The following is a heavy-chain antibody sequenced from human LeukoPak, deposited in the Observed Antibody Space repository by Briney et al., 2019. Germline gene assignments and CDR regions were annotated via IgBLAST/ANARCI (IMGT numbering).Heavy chain of an antibody. CDR2: ITGSGGNT. J-gene: IGHJ5*02. D-gene: IGHD2-21*02. CDR1: GFTSSSYV. V-gene: IGHV3-23*01. Sequence: QPGGSLRLSCAASGFTSSSYVMTWVRQAPGKGLEWVSTITGSGGNTFYADSVKGRFTISRDNSKNMLYLEMNSLRDGDAVIYYCAREKYMATTSDFFDPWGQGTLVTVSS. CDR3: AREKYMATTSDFFDP.